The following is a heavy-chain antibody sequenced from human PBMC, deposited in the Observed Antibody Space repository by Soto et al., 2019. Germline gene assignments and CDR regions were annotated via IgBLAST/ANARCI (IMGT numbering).Heavy chain of an antibody. CDR1: GYRFSTFW. CDR3: ARQGNGAEGFDF. J-gene: IGHJ4*02. CDR2: IYPDQSRA. Sequence: PGESLKISCKGSGYRFSTFWIGWVRQMPGKGLEWVAIIYPDQSRARYSPSFLGQVTISADKSINTAYLQWSSLKASDTAMYYCARQGNGAEGFDFWGQGALVTVSS. D-gene: IGHD4-17*01. V-gene: IGHV5-51*01.